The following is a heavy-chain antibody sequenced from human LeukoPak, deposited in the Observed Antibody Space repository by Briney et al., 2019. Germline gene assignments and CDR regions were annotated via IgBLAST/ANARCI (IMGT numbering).Heavy chain of an antibody. Sequence: GGSLRLSCAASGFTFDDYGMSWVRQAPGKGLEWVGFIRSKAYGGTTEYAASVKGRFTISRDDSKSIAYLQMNSLKIEDTAVYYCTGSFGELTFFDYWGQGTLVTVSS. D-gene: IGHD3-10*01. J-gene: IGHJ4*02. CDR1: GFTFDDYG. CDR2: IRSKAYGGTT. V-gene: IGHV3-49*04. CDR3: TGSFGELTFFDY.